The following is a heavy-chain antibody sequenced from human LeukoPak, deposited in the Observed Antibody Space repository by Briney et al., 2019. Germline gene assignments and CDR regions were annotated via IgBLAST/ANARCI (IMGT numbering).Heavy chain of an antibody. D-gene: IGHD6-13*01. CDR2: ISSSGSTI. Sequence: GGSLRLSCAASGFTFSSYEMNWVRQAPGKGLEWVSYISSSGSTIYYADSVKGRFTISRDNAKNSLYLQMNILRAEDTAVYYCAPQGGVIAAAGIAPSDYFDYWGQGTLVTVSS. CDR3: APQGGVIAAAGIAPSDYFDY. V-gene: IGHV3-48*03. CDR1: GFTFSSYE. J-gene: IGHJ4*02.